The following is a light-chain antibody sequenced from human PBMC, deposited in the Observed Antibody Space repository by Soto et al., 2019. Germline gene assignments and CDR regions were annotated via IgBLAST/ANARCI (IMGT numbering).Light chain of an antibody. CDR3: CSYAGSSTFYV. Sequence: QSALTQPASVSGSPGPSITISCTGTSSDVGSYNLVSWYQQHPGKAPKLMIYEGSKRPSGVSNRFSGSKSGNTASLTISGLQAEDEADYYCCSYAGSSTFYVFGTGTQLPVL. V-gene: IGLV2-23*01. CDR2: EGS. CDR1: SSDVGSYNL. J-gene: IGLJ1*01.